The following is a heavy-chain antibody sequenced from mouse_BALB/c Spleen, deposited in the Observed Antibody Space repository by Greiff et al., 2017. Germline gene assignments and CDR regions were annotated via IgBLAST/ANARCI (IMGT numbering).Heavy chain of an antibody. Sequence: VKLMESGAELVRPGTSVKMSCKAAGYTFTNYWIGWVKQRPGHGLEWIGDIYPGGGYTNYNEKFKGKATLTADTSSSTAYMQLSSLTSEDSAIYYCAREGGYYGSSLYAMDYWGQGTSVTVSS. CDR3: AREGGYYGSSLYAMDY. J-gene: IGHJ4*01. D-gene: IGHD1-1*01. V-gene: IGHV1-63*02. CDR2: IYPGGGYT. CDR1: GYTFTNYW.